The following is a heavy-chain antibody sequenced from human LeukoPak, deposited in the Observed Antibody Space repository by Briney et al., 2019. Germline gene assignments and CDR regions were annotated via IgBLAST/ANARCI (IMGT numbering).Heavy chain of an antibody. CDR3: ARGHSPVTTKVSYFQH. CDR2: INHSGST. J-gene: IGHJ1*01. CDR1: GGSFSGYY. D-gene: IGHD4-17*01. V-gene: IGHV4-34*01. Sequence: SETLSLTCAVYGGSFSGYYWSWIRQPLGKGLEWIGEINHSGSTNYNPSLKSRVTILVDTSKNQFSLKLSSVTAADTAVYYCARGHSPVTTKVSYFQHWGQGTLVTVSS.